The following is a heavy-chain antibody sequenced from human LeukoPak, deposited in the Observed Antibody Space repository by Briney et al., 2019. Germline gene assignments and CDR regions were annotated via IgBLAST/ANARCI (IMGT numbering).Heavy chain of an antibody. D-gene: IGHD6-13*01. CDR1: GLTLSDNY. CDR3: TRVSSWFLDY. V-gene: IGHV3-53*01. J-gene: IGHJ4*02. CDR2: IYNTGST. Sequence: GGSRRLSCAASGLTLSDNYMSWVRQAPGKGLEWVSVIYNTGSTYYADSVKGRFTISRDNSKNTMYLQMNSLRVEDTAVYYCTRVSSWFLDYWGQGVLVSVSS.